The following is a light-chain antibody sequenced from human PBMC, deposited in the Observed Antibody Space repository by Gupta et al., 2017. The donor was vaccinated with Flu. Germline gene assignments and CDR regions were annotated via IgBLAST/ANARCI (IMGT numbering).Light chain of an antibody. V-gene: IGLV2-23*02. CDR1: SSDVGSYNL. Sequence: QSALTQPASVSGSPGQSITIPCTGTSSDVGSYNLVSWYQQHPGKAPKLMIYDVINRPSGVANRLSGSKCGNTASLTIYGLQAEDEDDYYCSSDAVSITLVFGGGTKLTVL. J-gene: IGLJ2*01. CDR3: SSDAVSITLV. CDR2: DVI.